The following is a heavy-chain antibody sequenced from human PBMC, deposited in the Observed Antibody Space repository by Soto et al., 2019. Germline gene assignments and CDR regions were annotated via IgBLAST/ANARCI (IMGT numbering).Heavy chain of an antibody. CDR2: ISAYNGNT. CDR3: ARRDLDCTNGACCFDY. Sequence: ASVKVSCKASGYTFTSYGISWVRQAPGQGLEWMGWISAYNGNTNYAQKLQGRVTMTTDTSTSTAYMELRSLRSDDTAVYYCARRDLDCTNGACCFDYWGQGTLVTVSS. V-gene: IGHV1-18*01. D-gene: IGHD2-8*01. J-gene: IGHJ4*02. CDR1: GYTFTSYG.